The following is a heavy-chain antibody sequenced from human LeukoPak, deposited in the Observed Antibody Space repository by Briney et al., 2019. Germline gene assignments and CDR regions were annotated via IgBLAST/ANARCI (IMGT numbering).Heavy chain of an antibody. CDR2: IIPIFGTA. J-gene: IGHJ5*02. CDR3: ARGFGELSWFDP. V-gene: IGHV1-69*13. Sequence: GASVKVSCKASGGTFISYAISWVRQAPGQGLEWMGGIIPIFGTANYAQKFQGRVTITADESTSTAYMELSRLRSDDTAVYYCARGFGELSWFDPWGQGTLVTVSS. D-gene: IGHD3-10*01. CDR1: GGTFISYA.